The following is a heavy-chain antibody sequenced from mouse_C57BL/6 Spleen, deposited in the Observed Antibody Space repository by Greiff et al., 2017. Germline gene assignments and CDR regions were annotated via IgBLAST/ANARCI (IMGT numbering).Heavy chain of an antibody. CDR2: IYPSDSET. CDR1: GYTFTSYW. CDR3: ARSDGNYEDY. J-gene: IGHJ2*01. V-gene: IGHV1-61*01. Sequence: QVQLQQPGAELVRPGSSVKLSCKASGYTFTSYWMDWVKQRPGQGLEWIGNIYPSDSETHYNQKFKDKATLTVDKSSSTAYMQLSSLTSEDSAVYYCARSDGNYEDYWGQGTTLTVSS. D-gene: IGHD2-1*01.